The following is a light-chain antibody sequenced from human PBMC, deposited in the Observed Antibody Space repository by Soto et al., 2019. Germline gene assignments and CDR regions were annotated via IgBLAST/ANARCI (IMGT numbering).Light chain of an antibody. J-gene: IGKJ3*01. Sequence: DIVLTQSPGTVSSSPGERVTLSCRASQRVSSNYLAWYQQKLGQAPSLLIYGASSRATGIADRFSGSGSGTDFTLTISRVQPEDFAVYYCQQYATSPCTFGPGTKVNIK. V-gene: IGKV3-20*01. CDR3: QQYATSPCT. CDR2: GAS. CDR1: QRVSSNY.